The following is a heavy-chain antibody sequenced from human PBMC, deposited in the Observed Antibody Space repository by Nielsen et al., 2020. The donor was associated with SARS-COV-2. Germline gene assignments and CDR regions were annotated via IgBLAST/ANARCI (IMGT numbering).Heavy chain of an antibody. V-gene: IGHV1-69*10. CDR1: GGTFSRPS. J-gene: IGHJ4*02. CDR3: AREPGTGDLDQ. D-gene: IGHD3/OR15-3a*01. Sequence: VKVSCKASGGTFSRPSISWVRQAPGQGLEWMGRIIPILGLTNYAQRFQGRITITADKSTSTAYMELSSLRSEDTAVYYCAREPGTGDLDQWGQGTLVTVSS. CDR2: IIPILGLT.